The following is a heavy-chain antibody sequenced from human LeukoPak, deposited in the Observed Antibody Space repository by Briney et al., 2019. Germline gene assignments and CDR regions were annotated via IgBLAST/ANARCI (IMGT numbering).Heavy chain of an antibody. CDR2: INHSGST. Sequence: SETLSLTCAVYGGSFSGYYWSWIRQPPGKGLEWIGEINHSGSTNYNPSLKSRVTISVDTSKNQFSLKLSSVTAADTAVYYCARFINWNDDGRFDYWGQGTLVTVSS. D-gene: IGHD1-1*01. CDR1: GGSFSGYY. V-gene: IGHV4-34*01. J-gene: IGHJ4*02. CDR3: ARFINWNDDGRFDY.